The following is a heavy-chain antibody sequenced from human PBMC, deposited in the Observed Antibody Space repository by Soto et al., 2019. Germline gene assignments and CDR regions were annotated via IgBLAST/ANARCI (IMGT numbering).Heavy chain of an antibody. CDR1: GFTFSSYA. CDR3: ARGGRKYNWFDP. V-gene: IGHV3-30-3*01. J-gene: IGHJ5*02. CDR2: ISYDGSNK. Sequence: QVQLVESGGGVVQPGRSLRLSCAASGFTFSSYAMHWVRQAPGKGLEWVAVISYDGSNKYYADSVKGRFTISRDNSKNTLYLQMNSLRAEDTAVYYCARGGRKYNWFDPWGQGTLVTFSS.